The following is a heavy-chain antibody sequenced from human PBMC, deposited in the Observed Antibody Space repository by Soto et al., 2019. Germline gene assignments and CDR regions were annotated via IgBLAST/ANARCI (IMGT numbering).Heavy chain of an antibody. J-gene: IGHJ6*02. CDR3: ARAYSSSSHYYYYGMDV. V-gene: IGHV3-30-3*01. CDR1: GFTFSSYA. Sequence: PGGSLRLSCAASGFTFSSYAMHWVRQAPGKGLEWVAVISYDGSNKYYADSVKGRFTISRDNSKNTLYLQMNSLRAEDTAVYYCARAYSSSSHYYYYGMDVWGQGTTVTVSS. D-gene: IGHD6-6*01. CDR2: ISYDGSNK.